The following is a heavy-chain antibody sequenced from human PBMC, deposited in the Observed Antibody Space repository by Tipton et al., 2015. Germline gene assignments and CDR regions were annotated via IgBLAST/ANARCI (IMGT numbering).Heavy chain of an antibody. CDR2: IIPLFHSS. J-gene: IGHJ4*02. CDR3: AGTDDFAKGHYSYFEN. Sequence: QLVQSGPEVKKPGSSVKVSCKISGDLFSNYGIIWVRQAPGQGLEWLGGIIPLFHSSEYAHNFRGRVTMTADKSTSSVNMQLSGLTSEDTALYFCAGTDDFAKGHYSYFENWGQGTLVTVSS. D-gene: IGHD2-15*01. CDR1: GDLFSNYG. V-gene: IGHV1-69*06.